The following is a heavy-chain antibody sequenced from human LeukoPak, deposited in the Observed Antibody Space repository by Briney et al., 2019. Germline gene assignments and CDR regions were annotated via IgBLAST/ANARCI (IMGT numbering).Heavy chain of an antibody. Sequence: GGSLRLSCAASGFTFSDYYMSWIRQAPGKGLEWVSYISSSGSTIYYADSVKGRFTISRDNAKNSLYLQMNSLRAEDTAVYYCARDRLDYYRSGSFRWGQGTLVTVSS. D-gene: IGHD3-10*01. CDR3: ARDRLDYYRSGSFR. J-gene: IGHJ4*02. V-gene: IGHV3-11*04. CDR2: ISSSGSTI. CDR1: GFTFSDYY.